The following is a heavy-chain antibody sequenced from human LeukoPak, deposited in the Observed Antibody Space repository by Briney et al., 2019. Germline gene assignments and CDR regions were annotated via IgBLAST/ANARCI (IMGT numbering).Heavy chain of an antibody. V-gene: IGHV3-23*01. CDR2: ISGSGGST. J-gene: IGHJ4*02. D-gene: IGHD6-6*01. Sequence: PGGSLRLSCTASGFTFSSYAMSWVRQAPGKGLKWVSAISGSGGSTYYADSVKGRFTISRDNSKNTLYLQMNSLRAEDTAVYYCARGGEYSSSDYWGQGTLVTVSS. CDR3: ARGGEYSSSDY. CDR1: GFTFSSYA.